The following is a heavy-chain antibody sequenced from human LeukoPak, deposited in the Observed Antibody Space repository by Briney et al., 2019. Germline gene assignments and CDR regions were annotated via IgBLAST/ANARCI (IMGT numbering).Heavy chain of an antibody. CDR2: IYYSGST. CDR1: GGSISSYY. V-gene: IGHV4-59*08. Sequence: SETLSLTCTVSGGSISSYYWSWIRQPPGKGLEWIGYIYYSGSTNYNPSLKSRVTISVDTSKNQFSLKLSSVTAADTAVYYCARGGYSYGYVAFDIWGQGTWSPSLQ. D-gene: IGHD5-18*01. J-gene: IGHJ3*02. CDR3: ARGGYSYGYVAFDI.